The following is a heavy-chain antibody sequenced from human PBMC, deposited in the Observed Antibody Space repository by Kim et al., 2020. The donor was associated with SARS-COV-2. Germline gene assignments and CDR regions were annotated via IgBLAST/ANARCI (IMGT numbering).Heavy chain of an antibody. CDR3: AKGGRRISGSENWFDA. D-gene: IGHD1-26*01. J-gene: IGHJ5*02. V-gene: IGHV3-23*01. Sequence: SMDSRFTITRDNTKNTVYLQMYSLRTEDTAVYYCAKGGRRISGSENWFDAWGQGTLVTVSS.